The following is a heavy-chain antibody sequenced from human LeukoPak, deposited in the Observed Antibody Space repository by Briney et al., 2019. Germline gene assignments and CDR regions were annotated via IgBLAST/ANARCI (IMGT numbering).Heavy chain of an antibody. D-gene: IGHD2-15*01. J-gene: IGHJ4*02. CDR1: GYTFTGYY. CDR2: INPNSGGT. CDR3: ARAGGYCGRISCPYYFDY. V-gene: IGHV1-2*02. Sequence: GASVKVSCKASGYTFTGYYMHWVRQAPGQGLEWMGWINPNSGGTNCAQKFQGRVTMTRDTSISTAYMELSRLRSEDTAVYYCARAGGYCGRISCPYYFDYWGQGSLVAVSS.